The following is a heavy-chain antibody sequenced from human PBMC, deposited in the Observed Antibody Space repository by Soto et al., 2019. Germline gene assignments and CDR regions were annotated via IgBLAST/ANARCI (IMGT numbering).Heavy chain of an antibody. J-gene: IGHJ4*02. CDR3: ARNPWMMVGATTPLFDY. D-gene: IGHD1-26*01. CDR2: INAGNGNT. V-gene: IGHV1-3*01. Sequence: QVQLVQSGAEVKKPGASVKVSCKASGYTFTSYAMHWVRQAPGQRLEWMGWINAGNGNTKYSQKFQGRVTITRDTSPSTAYMELSSLRSEDTAVYYCARNPWMMVGATTPLFDYWGQGTLVTVSS. CDR1: GYTFTSYA.